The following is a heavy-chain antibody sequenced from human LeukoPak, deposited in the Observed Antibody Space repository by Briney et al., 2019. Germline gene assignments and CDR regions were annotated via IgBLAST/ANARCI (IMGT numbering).Heavy chain of an antibody. J-gene: IGHJ4*02. D-gene: IGHD2-15*01. CDR3: ARFSSLIDY. CDR1: GRSISRYY. Sequence: PSETLSLTCTVSGRSISRYYWSWIRQPPGKGLEWIGYIYYSGSTNYNPSLKSRVTISVDTSKNQFSLKLSSVTAADTAVYYCARFSSLIDYWGQGTLVTVSS. CDR2: IYYSGST. V-gene: IGHV4-59*01.